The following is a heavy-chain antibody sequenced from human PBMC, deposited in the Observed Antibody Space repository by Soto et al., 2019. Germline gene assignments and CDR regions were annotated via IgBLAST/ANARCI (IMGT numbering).Heavy chain of an antibody. CDR3: ARGYCSGGSCYSPNWFDP. CDR2: IYYSGST. D-gene: IGHD2-15*01. V-gene: IGHV4-59*08. CDR1: GGSISSYY. Sequence: SETLSLTCTVSGGSISSYYWSWIRQPPGKGLEWIGYIYYSGSTNYNPSLKSRVTISVDTSKNQFSLKLSSVTAADTAVYYCARGYCSGGSCYSPNWFDPWGQGTLVTVSS. J-gene: IGHJ5*02.